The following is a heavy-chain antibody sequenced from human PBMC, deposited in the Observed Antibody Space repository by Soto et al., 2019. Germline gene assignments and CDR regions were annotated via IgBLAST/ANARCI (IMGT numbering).Heavy chain of an antibody. J-gene: IGHJ4*02. CDR1: GGSISSSSSY. CDR2: INYSGNT. V-gene: IGHV4-39*01. CDR3: ARAYYDILTGYYPLYYLDF. Sequence: PSETLSLTCTVSGGSISSSSSYWGWIRQPPGKGLEWIGSINYSGNTYYNPSLKSRVTISVDTSKNQFSLKLSSVTAADTAVYYCARAYYDILTGYYPLYYLDFWGQGTLVTVSS. D-gene: IGHD3-9*01.